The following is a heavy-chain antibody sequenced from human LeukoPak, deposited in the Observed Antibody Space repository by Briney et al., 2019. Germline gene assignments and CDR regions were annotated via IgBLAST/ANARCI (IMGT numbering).Heavy chain of an antibody. CDR1: GLTFSSHW. D-gene: IGHD2-15*01. V-gene: IGHV3-74*01. J-gene: IGHJ4*02. CDR2: ITNDGSST. Sequence: GGSLRLSCAASGLTFSSHWMHWVRQAPGKGLVWVSRITNDGSSTTYADSVKGRFTISRDNAKNSLYLQMNSLRAEDTALYYCARGWDCSGGSCEYYFDYWGQGTLVTVSS. CDR3: ARGWDCSGGSCEYYFDY.